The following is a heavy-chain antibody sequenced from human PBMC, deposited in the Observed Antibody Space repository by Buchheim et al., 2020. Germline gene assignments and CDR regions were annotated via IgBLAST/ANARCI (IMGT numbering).Heavy chain of an antibody. V-gene: IGHV3-30-3*01. D-gene: IGHD3-22*01. Sequence: VQLLESGGGLVQPGGSLRLSCGASGFAFSDYAMHWVRQAPGKGLEWVAIVSNEGTIKYYADSVQGRFTISKDNSNNTLYLQMNSLRPEDTAVYYCAREMRLYDSVFYYFAYWGQGTL. J-gene: IGHJ4*02. CDR1: GFAFSDYA. CDR3: AREMRLYDSVFYYFAY. CDR2: VSNEGTIK.